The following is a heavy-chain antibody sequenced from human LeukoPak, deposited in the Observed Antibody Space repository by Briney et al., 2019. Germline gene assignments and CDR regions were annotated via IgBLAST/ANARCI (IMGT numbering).Heavy chain of an antibody. V-gene: IGHV1-2*02. Sequence: ASVTVSCKASGYTFTGYYIHWVRQPPGQGRDWMGWINPNSGGTNYAQKSQGRVTMISETAIKPALNALRRLSTDDTAVAYCSREAGNWFDPWGQPAKVT. CDR1: GYTFTGYY. D-gene: IGHD6-13*01. CDR2: INPNSGGT. J-gene: IGHJ5*02. CDR3: SREAGNWFDP.